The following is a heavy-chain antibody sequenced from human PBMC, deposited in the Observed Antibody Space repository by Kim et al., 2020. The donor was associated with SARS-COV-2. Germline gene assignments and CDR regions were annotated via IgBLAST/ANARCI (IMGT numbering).Heavy chain of an antibody. D-gene: IGHD2-8*01. Sequence: ASVKVSCKASGYTFTSYDINWVRQATGQGLEWMGWMNPNSGNTGYAQKFQGRVTMTRNTSISTAYMELSSLRSEDTAVYYCARVMSFAYYYYGMDVWGQGTTVTVSS. CDR2: MNPNSGNT. V-gene: IGHV1-8*01. CDR1: GYTFTSYD. J-gene: IGHJ6*02. CDR3: ARVMSFAYYYYGMDV.